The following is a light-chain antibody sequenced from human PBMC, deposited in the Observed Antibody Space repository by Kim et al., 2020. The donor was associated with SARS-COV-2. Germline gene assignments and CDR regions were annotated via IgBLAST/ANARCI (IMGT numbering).Light chain of an antibody. CDR3: QTGGTGMEV. CDR1: SGHSSYA. V-gene: IGLV4-69*01. Sequence: QLVLTQSPSASASLGASVKLTCTLSSGHSSYAIAWHQQQPEKGPRYLMKLNSDGSHSKGDGIPDRFSGSSSGAERYLTISSLQSEDEADYYCQTGGTGMEVFGGGTQLTVL. CDR2: LNSDGSH. J-gene: IGLJ2*01.